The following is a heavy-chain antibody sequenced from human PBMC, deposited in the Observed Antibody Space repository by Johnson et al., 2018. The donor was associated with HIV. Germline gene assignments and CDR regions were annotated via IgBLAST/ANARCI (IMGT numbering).Heavy chain of an antibody. V-gene: IGHV3-30*04. CDR1: GFTFSSYT. Sequence: QVQLVESGGGLIQPGGSLRLSCAASGFTFSSYTMHWVRQAPGKGLEWVAVISYDGRNKYYGDSVKGRFTISRDNSKNTLYLQMNNLRAEDTAVYYCARPYYDTGGYYPHAFDIWGQGTMVTVSS. CDR2: ISYDGRNK. CDR3: ARPYYDTGGYYPHAFDI. D-gene: IGHD3-22*01. J-gene: IGHJ3*02.